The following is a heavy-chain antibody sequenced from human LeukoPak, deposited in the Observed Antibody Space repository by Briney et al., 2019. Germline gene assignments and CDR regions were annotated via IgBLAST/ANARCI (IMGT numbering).Heavy chain of an antibody. Sequence: TSETLSLTCTVSGGSISGYFWTWIRQSPGKGLEWIGYIHYSGSTNYNPSLKSRVTLTVDMSNNLLSLKLSSVTAADTAVYYCARAGPRRDGYTLDYWGQGTLVTVSS. CDR3: ARAGPRRDGYTLDY. CDR1: GGSISGYF. V-gene: IGHV4-59*13. CDR2: IHYSGST. D-gene: IGHD5-24*01. J-gene: IGHJ4*02.